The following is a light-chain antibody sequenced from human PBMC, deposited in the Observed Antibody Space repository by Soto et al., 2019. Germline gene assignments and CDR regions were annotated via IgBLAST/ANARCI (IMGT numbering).Light chain of an antibody. V-gene: IGKV3-15*01. CDR1: QSVSIN. Sequence: EIVMTQSPATLSVSPGERATLSCGASQSVSINLAWYQQKPGQAPRLLIYGASTRATGIPARFSGSGSGTEFTLTISSRQSEDFAVYYCQQYYDWPYTFGQGTKLEIK. CDR2: GAS. CDR3: QQYYDWPYT. J-gene: IGKJ2*01.